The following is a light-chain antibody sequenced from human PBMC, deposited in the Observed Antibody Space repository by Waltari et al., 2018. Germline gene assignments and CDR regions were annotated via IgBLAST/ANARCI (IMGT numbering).Light chain of an antibody. CDR2: SNN. CDR1: SSNIGSNT. V-gene: IGLV1-44*01. CDR3: AAWDDSLNVV. Sequence: QSVLTQPPSASGTPGQRVTISCSGSSSNIGSNTVNWYQQLPGTAPKLLIYSNNQRPSWVPDRVSGSKSGTSASLAISGLQSEDEADYYCAAWDDSLNVVFGGGTKLTVL. J-gene: IGLJ2*01.